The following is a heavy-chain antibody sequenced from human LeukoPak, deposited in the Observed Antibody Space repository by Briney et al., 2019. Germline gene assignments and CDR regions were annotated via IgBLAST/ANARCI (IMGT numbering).Heavy chain of an antibody. CDR3: ARGFGGMYYDFWSGYYCGPDHPKMYYFDY. D-gene: IGHD3-3*01. CDR1: GGSFSGYY. CDR2: INHSGST. Sequence: SETLSLTCAVSGGSFSGYYWSWIRQPPGKGLEWIGEINHSGSTNYNPSLKSRVTISVDTSKNQFSLKLSSVTAADTAVYYCARGFGGMYYDFWSGYYCGPDHPKMYYFDYWGQGTLVTVSS. J-gene: IGHJ4*02. V-gene: IGHV4-34*01.